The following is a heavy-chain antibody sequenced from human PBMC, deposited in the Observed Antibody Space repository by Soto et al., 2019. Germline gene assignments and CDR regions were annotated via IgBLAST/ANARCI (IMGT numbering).Heavy chain of an antibody. D-gene: IGHD5-18*01. CDR3: ARDAGYSYGPFDY. V-gene: IGHV3-48*02. CDR1: RFAFSSYS. CDR2: ISSSSSTI. Sequence: GGSLRLSCGASRFAFSSYSINLVLQAPGKGLEWVSYISSSSSTIYYADSVKGRFTISRDNAKNSLYLQMNSLRDEDTAVYYCARDAGYSYGPFDYWGQGTLVTVS. J-gene: IGHJ4*02.